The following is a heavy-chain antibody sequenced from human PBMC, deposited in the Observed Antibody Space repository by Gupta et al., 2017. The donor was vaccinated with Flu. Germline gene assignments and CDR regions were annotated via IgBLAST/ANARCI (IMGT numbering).Heavy chain of an antibody. CDR2: IAADGSVK. CDR1: GFTFRSYW. D-gene: IGHD5-24*01. Sequence: GGSLRLSCAVSGFTFRSYWMDWVRQAPGKGLEWVANIAADGSVKNYADSVKGRFTISRDDAKDSLYLQMNSLRVEDTALYYCARNRGWQQFDFWGQGALVTVSS. V-gene: IGHV3-7*01. J-gene: IGHJ5*01. CDR3: ARNRGWQQFDF.